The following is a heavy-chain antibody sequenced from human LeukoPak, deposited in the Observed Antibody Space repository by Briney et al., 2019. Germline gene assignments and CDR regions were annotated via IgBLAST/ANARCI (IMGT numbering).Heavy chain of an antibody. J-gene: IGHJ5*02. CDR2: ISGSGGST. CDR1: GFTFSSYA. CDR3: ARAPYYYDSSGYYGWFDP. D-gene: IGHD3-22*01. Sequence: GGSLRLSCAASGFTFSSYAMSWVRQAPGKGLEWVSAISGSGGSTYYADSVKGRFTISRDNSKNTLYLQMNSLRVEDTAVYYCARAPYYYDSSGYYGWFDPWGQGTLVTVSS. V-gene: IGHV3-23*01.